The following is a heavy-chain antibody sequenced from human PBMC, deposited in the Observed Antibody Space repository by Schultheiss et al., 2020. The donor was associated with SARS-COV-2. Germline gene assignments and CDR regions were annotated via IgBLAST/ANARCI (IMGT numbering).Heavy chain of an antibody. Sequence: SETLSLTCAVYGGSFSGYYWSWIRQPPGKGLEWIGEINHSGSTNYNPSLKSRVTISVDTSKNQFSLKLSSVTAADTAVYYCASGGYYGMDVWGQGTTVTVSS. V-gene: IGHV4-34*01. J-gene: IGHJ6*02. CDR1: GGSFSGYY. CDR2: INHSGST. CDR3: ASGGYYGMDV.